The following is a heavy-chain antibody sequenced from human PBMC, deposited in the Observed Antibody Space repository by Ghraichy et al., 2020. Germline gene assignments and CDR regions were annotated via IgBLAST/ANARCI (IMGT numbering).Heavy chain of an antibody. J-gene: IGHJ2*01. CDR3: AKDRGGGTAWGWYFDL. D-gene: IGHD5-18*01. Sequence: GESLNISCAASGFTFSSYAMSWVRQAPGKGLEWVSAISGSGGSTYYADSVKGRFTISRDNSKNTLYLQMNSLRAEDTAVYYCAKDRGGGTAWGWYFDLWGRGTLVTVSS. CDR2: ISGSGGST. V-gene: IGHV3-23*01. CDR1: GFTFSSYA.